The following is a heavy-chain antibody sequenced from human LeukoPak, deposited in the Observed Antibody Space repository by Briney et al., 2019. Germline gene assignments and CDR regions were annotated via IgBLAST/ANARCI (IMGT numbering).Heavy chain of an antibody. V-gene: IGHV3-66*01. J-gene: IGHJ6*02. D-gene: IGHD2-8*01. CDR1: GFTVSSNY. CDR2: IYSGGST. CDR3: ARNGAFYGMDV. Sequence: PGGSLRLSCAASGFTVSSNYMSWVRQAPGKGLEWVSVIYSGGSTYYADSVKGRFTISRDNSKNTLYLQMNSLRAEDTTVYYCARNGAFYGMDVWGQGTTVTVSS.